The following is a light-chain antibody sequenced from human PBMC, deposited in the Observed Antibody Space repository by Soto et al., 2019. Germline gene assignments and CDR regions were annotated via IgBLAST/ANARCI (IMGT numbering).Light chain of an antibody. J-gene: IGLJ1*01. CDR2: GVT. CDR1: SSDIGAFNF. CDR3: SSFTSASTRI. V-gene: IGLV2-14*03. Sequence: QSALTQPASVSGSPGQSISIPCTGTSSDIGAFNFVSWYQQHPGKAPKVLIYGVTNRPSGVDYRFSGSKPGNTASLIISGLRPEDEADYYCSSFTSASTRIFGTGTKLTVL.